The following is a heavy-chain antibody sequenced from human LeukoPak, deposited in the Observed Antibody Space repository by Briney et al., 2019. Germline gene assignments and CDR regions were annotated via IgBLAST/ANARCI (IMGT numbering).Heavy chain of an antibody. CDR3: ATYRQVLLPFES. V-gene: IGHV3-23*01. J-gene: IGHJ4*02. Sequence: GGSLRLSCEASGFTFSTFAMIWVRQPPGKGLEWVSSIFPSGGEIHYADSVRGRFTISRDNSKSTLSLQINSLRAEDTAIYYCATYRQVLLPFESWGQGTLATVSS. CDR2: IFPSGGEI. CDR1: GFTFSTFA. D-gene: IGHD2/OR15-2a*01.